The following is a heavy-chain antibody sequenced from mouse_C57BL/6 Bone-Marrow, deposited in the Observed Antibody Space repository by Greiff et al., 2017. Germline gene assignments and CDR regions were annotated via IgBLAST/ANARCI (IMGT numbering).Heavy chain of an antibody. D-gene: IGHD1-1*01. V-gene: IGHV1-82*01. J-gene: IGHJ2*01. CDR1: GYAFSSSW. CDR2: IYPGDGDT. Sequence: VMLVESGPELVKPGASVKISCKASGYAFSSSWMNWVKQRPGKGLEWIGRIYPGDGDTNYNGKFKGKATLTAAKSSSTAYMQLSSLTSEDSAVYFCARGGPYYGSSFDYWGQGTTLTVSS. CDR3: ARGGPYYGSSFDY.